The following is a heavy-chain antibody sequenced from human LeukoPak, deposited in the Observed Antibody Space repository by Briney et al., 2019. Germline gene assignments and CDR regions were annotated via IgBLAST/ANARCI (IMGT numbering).Heavy chain of an antibody. V-gene: IGHV3-49*04. CDR1: GFTFADYT. J-gene: IGHJ6*02. Sequence: PGGSLRLSCAASGFTFADYTLSWVRQAPGKGLEWVGFIRSNAHGGAPEYAASVKDRFIISRDDSKSTAYLQMNSLKTDDTAVFYCTRAYVGPTSVGYYGMDVWGQGTTVTVSS. CDR3: TRAYVGPTSVGYYGMDV. CDR2: IRSNAHGGAP. D-gene: IGHD1-26*01.